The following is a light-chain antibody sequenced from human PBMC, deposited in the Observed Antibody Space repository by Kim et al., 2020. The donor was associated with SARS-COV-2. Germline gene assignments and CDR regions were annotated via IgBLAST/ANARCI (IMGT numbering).Light chain of an antibody. J-gene: IGKJ1*01. CDR1: QSVSSN. V-gene: IGKV3-15*01. CDR2: AAS. Sequence: ETVMTQSPATLSVSPGERATLSCRASQSVSSNLAWYQQKPGQPPRLLIYAASIRATRIPATFSGSGSGTDFTLTISSLQSEHSAVYYCQQYSNWPRTFGQGTKVDIK. CDR3: QQYSNWPRT.